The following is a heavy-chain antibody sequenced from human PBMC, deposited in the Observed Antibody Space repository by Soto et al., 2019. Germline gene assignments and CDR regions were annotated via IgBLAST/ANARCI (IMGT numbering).Heavy chain of an antibody. Sequence: SETLSLTCTVSGGSISSSSYYWGWIRQPPGKGLEWIGSIYYSGSTYYNPSLKSRVTISVDTSKNQFSLKLSSVTAADTAVYYCARRAMGVAAEERHGMDVWGQGTTVTVSS. CDR3: ARRAMGVAAEERHGMDV. D-gene: IGHD6-25*01. V-gene: IGHV4-39*01. CDR1: GGSISSSSYY. J-gene: IGHJ6*02. CDR2: IYYSGST.